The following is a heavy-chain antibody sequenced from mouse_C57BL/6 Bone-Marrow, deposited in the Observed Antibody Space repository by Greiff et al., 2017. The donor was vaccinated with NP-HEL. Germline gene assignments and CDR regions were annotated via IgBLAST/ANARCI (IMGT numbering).Heavy chain of an antibody. Sequence: EVKLVESGAELVRPGASVKLSCTASGFNIKDDYMHWVKQRPEQGLEWIGWIDPENGDTESASKFQGKATITADTSANTAYLQLSSLTSEDTAVYYCTGGNYGDYWGQGTTLTVSS. CDR1: GFNIKDDY. J-gene: IGHJ2*01. CDR3: TGGNYGDY. V-gene: IGHV14-4*01. CDR2: IDPENGDT. D-gene: IGHD2-1*01.